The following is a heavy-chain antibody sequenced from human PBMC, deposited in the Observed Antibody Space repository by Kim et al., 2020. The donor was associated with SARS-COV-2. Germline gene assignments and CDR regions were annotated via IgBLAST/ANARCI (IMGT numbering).Heavy chain of an antibody. CDR3: AKFRELRYFDWLPYYYYGMDV. J-gene: IGHJ6*02. CDR1: GFTFSSYA. D-gene: IGHD3-9*01. Sequence: GGSLRLSCAASGFTFSSYAMSWVRQAPGKGLEWVSAISGSGGSTYYADSVKGRFTISRDNSKNTLYLQMNSLRAEDTAVYYCAKFRELRYFDWLPYYYYGMDVWGQGTTSPSP. V-gene: IGHV3-23*01. CDR2: ISGSGGST.